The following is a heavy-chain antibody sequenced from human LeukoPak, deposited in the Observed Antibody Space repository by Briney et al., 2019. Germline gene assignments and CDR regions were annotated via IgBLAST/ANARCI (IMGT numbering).Heavy chain of an antibody. V-gene: IGHV4-34*01. D-gene: IGHD2-2*01. CDR2: INHSGST. J-gene: IGHJ4*02. CDR3: ARADAQPQVIDY. CDR1: GGSFSGHY. Sequence: SETLSLTCAVYGGSFSGHYWTWIRQPPGKGLQWIGEINHSGSTNYKPSLKSRLTISVDTSKNQFSLKLSSVTAADTAVYYCARADAQPQVIDYWGQGTLVTVSS.